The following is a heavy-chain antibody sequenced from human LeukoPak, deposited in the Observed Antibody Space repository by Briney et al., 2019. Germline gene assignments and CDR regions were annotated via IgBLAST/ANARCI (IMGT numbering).Heavy chain of an antibody. J-gene: IGHJ5*02. CDR3: ARVSVAGFSWFDP. CDR1: GYTFTNYY. CDR2: INPSGGST. Sequence: ASVKVSCKTSGYTFTNYYMHWVRQAPGQGLEWMGVINPSGGSTSYAQKFQGRVTMTRDTSTSTVYMVLSSLRSEDTAVYYCARVSVAGFSWFDPWGQGTLVTVSS. D-gene: IGHD6-19*01. V-gene: IGHV1-46*01.